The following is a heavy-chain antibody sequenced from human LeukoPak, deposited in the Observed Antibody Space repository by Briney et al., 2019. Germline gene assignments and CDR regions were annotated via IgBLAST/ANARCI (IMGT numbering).Heavy chain of an antibody. J-gene: IGHJ4*02. CDR2: IYYSGST. CDR3: ASGTPYYYDSSGYFDY. V-gene: IGHV4-39*01. D-gene: IGHD3-22*01. Sequence: SETLSLTCTVSGGSISSSSYYWGWIRQPPGQGLEWIGSIYYSGSTYYNPSLKSRVTISVDTSKNQLSLKLSSVTAADTAVYYCASGTPYYYDSSGYFDYWGQGTLVTVSS. CDR1: GGSISSSSYY.